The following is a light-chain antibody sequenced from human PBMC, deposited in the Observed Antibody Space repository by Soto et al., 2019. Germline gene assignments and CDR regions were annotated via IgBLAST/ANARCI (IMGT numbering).Light chain of an antibody. CDR3: QAWDSSVV. Sequence: SYELTRPPSVSVSPGQTASMTCSGDKLGGKYVCWYQQKPGQSPVLVIYDDSKRPSGIPERFSGSNSGNTATLTISGTQAMDEADYYCQAWDSSVVFGGGTQLTVL. V-gene: IGLV3-1*01. J-gene: IGLJ2*01. CDR2: DDS. CDR1: KLGGKY.